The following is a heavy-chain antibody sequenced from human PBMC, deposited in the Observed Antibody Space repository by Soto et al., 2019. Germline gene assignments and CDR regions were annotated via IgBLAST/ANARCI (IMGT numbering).Heavy chain of an antibody. CDR1: GGSISRSSYS. V-gene: IGHV4-39*01. D-gene: IGHD2-15*01. J-gene: IGHJ5*02. CDR3: ATRQGGSYNWFDP. CDR2: LYYSGNT. Sequence: SETLSLTCTVSGGSISRSSYSWAWIRQPPGKGLEWIGTLYYSGNTYYNPSLKSRVTISVDTSKNQFSLKLSSVTAADTAVYYCATRQGGSYNWFDPWGQGTLVTVSS.